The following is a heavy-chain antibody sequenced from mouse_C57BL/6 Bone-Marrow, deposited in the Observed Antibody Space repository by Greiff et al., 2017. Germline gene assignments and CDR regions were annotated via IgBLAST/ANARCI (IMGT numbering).Heavy chain of an antibody. Sequence: VQLKQSGAELVKPGASVKLSCTASGFNIKDYYMHWVKQRTEQGLEWIGRIDPEDGETKYAPKFQGKATITADTPSNTAYLQLSSLTSEDTAVYYCARSELTGTDWFAYWGQGTLVTVSA. CDR1: GFNIKDYY. D-gene: IGHD4-1*01. CDR3: ARSELTGTDWFAY. V-gene: IGHV14-2*01. CDR2: IDPEDGET. J-gene: IGHJ3*01.